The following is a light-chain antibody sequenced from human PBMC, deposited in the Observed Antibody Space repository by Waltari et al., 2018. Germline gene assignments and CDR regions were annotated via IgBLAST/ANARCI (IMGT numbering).Light chain of an antibody. Sequence: SPGERATLSCRASQSIGIYLAWYQQKSGQAPRLLIYHASSRATGIPDRFSGSGSGTDFSLTISRLEPEDFAVYYCQNYERLPATFGQGTKVEIK. CDR2: HAS. V-gene: IGKV3-20*01. CDR1: QSIGIY. CDR3: QNYERLPAT. J-gene: IGKJ1*01.